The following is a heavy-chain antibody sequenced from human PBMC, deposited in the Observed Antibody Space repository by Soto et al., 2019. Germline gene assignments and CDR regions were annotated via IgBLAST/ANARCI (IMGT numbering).Heavy chain of an antibody. CDR2: VITVLGIT. CDR3: GRDYCSTTSCNIRPYPKSMYV. V-gene: IGHV1-69*04. CDR1: GGTLSSYT. J-gene: IGHJ6*03. Sequence: SVKVSCKASGGTLSSYTISWVRQAPGQGLEWMGRVITVLGITNYAKKFQGRVTITADKSPSTAYMELSSLRSEDPAVYYCGRDYCSTTSCNIRPYPKSMYVCSKGTTLTVSS. D-gene: IGHD2-2*01.